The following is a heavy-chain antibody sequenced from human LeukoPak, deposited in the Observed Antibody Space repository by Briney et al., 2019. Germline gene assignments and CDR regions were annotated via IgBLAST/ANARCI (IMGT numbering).Heavy chain of an antibody. J-gene: IGHJ4*02. CDR1: GGSISSYY. D-gene: IGHD3-16*01. Sequence: SETLSLTCTVPGGSISSYYWSWIRQPPGKGLEWIGYIYYSGSTNYNPSLKSRVTISVDTSKNQFSLKLSYVTAADTAVYYCARNLGGYYFDYWGQGTLVTVSS. V-gene: IGHV4-59*01. CDR2: IYYSGST. CDR3: ARNLGGYYFDY.